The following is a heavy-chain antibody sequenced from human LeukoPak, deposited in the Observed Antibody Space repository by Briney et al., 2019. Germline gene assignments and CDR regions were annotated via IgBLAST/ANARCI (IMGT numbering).Heavy chain of an antibody. CDR3: ADTYYYDSSGYYYINWFDP. CDR1: GGTFSSYA. V-gene: IGHV1-69*05. J-gene: IGHJ5*02. D-gene: IGHD3-22*01. CDR2: IIPIFGTA. Sequence: ASVKVSCKASGGTFSSYAISWVRQAPGQGLEWMGGIIPIFGTANYAQKFQGRVTITTDESTSTAYMELSSLRSEDTAVYYCADTYYYDSSGYYYINWFDPWGQGTLVTVSS.